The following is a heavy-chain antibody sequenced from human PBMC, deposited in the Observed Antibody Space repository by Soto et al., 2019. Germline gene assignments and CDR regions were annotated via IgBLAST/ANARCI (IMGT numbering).Heavy chain of an antibody. CDR1: GGSISSSSYY. V-gene: IGHV4-39*01. CDR3: PRNTPVVVVAATPNCFDH. CDR2: IYYSGST. Sequence: SETLSLTCTVSGGSISSSSYYWGWIRQPPGKGLEWIGSIYYSGSTYYNPSLKSRVTISVDTSKNQFSLKLSSVTAADTAVSYCPRNTPVVVVAATPNCFDHWRHGTMVTVSP. D-gene: IGHD2-15*01. J-gene: IGHJ5*02.